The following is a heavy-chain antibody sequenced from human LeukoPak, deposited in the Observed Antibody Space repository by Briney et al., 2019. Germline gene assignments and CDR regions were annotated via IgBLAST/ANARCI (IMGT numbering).Heavy chain of an antibody. J-gene: IGHJ4*02. D-gene: IGHD2-15*01. V-gene: IGHV3-30*02. CDR1: GFTSSSYG. CDR3: VYCSGGNCYYTVRGWTY. Sequence: GGSLRLSCVASGFTSSSYGMHWVRQAPGRGLEWVAFIRYDGSNKYYADSVKGRFTISRDNSKNTLYLQMNSLRAEDTAVYYCVYCSGGNCYYTVRGWTYWGQGTLVTVSS. CDR2: IRYDGSNK.